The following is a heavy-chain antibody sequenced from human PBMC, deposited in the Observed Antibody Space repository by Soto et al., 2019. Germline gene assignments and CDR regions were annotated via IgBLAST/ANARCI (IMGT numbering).Heavy chain of an antibody. CDR1: GGTISSYA. J-gene: IGHJ6*02. V-gene: IGHV1-69*13. CDR2: IIPIFGTA. Sequence: GALGKVXCKASGGTISSYAINWVRQAPGQGLEWMGGIIPIFGTANYAQKFQGRVTITADESTSTAYMELSSLRSEDTAVYYCARSQDIVVVVAAFYYGMDVWGQGTTVTVSS. CDR3: ARSQDIVVVVAAFYYGMDV. D-gene: IGHD2-15*01.